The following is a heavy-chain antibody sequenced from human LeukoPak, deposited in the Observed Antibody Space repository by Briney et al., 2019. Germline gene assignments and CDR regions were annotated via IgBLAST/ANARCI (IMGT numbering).Heavy chain of an antibody. CDR1: GFTFSSYW. D-gene: IGHD2-2*02. J-gene: IGHJ6*04. CDR2: IKQDGSEK. CDR3: AGDLTVVVPAAISSTRVSMDV. V-gene: IGHV3-7*01. Sequence: SGGSLRLSCAASGFTFSSYWMSWVRQAPGKGLEWVANIKQDGSEKYYVDSVKGRFTISRDNAKNSLYLQMNSLRAEDTAVYYCAGDLTVVVPAAISSTRVSMDVWGKGTTVTVSS.